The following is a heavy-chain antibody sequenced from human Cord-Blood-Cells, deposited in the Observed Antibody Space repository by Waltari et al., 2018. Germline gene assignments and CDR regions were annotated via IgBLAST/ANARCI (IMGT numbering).Heavy chain of an antibody. D-gene: IGHD1-26*01. CDR3: ASKGPSGSYYGAFDY. CDR2: IYHSGST. CDR1: GYSISSGYY. J-gene: IGHJ4*02. Sequence: QVQLQESGPGLVKPSETLSLTCTVSGYSISSGYYWGWIRQPPGKGLEWIGGIYHSGSTYYNPSLKSRVTISVDTSKNQFSRKLSSVTAADTAVYYCASKGPSGSYYGAFDYWGQGTLVTVSS. V-gene: IGHV4-38-2*02.